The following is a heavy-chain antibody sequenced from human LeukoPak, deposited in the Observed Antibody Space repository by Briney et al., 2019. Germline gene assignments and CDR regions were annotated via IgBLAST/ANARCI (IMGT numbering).Heavy chain of an antibody. CDR1: GFTFSSYN. CDR3: ARKNGLDY. CDR2: ISSSSSYI. Sequence: PGGSLRLSCAASGFTFSSYNMSWVRQAPGKGLEWVSFISSSSSYIYYADSVKGRFTISRDNAKNSLYLQMNSLRAEDTAVYYCARKNGLDYWGQGTLVTVSS. V-gene: IGHV3-21*01. J-gene: IGHJ4*02.